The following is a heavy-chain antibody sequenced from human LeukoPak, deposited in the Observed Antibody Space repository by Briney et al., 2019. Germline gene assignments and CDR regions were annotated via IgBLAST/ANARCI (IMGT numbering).Heavy chain of an antibody. V-gene: IGHV3-23*01. Sequence: GGSLRLSCAASGFTFSSYAMSWVRQAPGKGLEWVSAISGSGGSTYYADSVKGRFTISRDNSKNTLYLQMNSLRAEDTAVYYCAKDLNPVFVYYDSSGPTQQFDYWGQGTLVTVSS. CDR1: GFTFSSYA. J-gene: IGHJ4*02. CDR3: AKDLNPVFVYYDSSGPTQQFDY. CDR2: ISGSGGST. D-gene: IGHD3-22*01.